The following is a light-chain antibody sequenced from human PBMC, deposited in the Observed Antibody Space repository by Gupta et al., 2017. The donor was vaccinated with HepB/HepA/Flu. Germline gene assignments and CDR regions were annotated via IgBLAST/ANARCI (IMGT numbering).Light chain of an antibody. Sequence: DIVMTQSPLSLPVTPGEPASISCRSSQSLLHSNGYNYLDWYLQKPGQSPQLLIYLGSNRASGVHDRFSGSGSGTDFTLKISRVEAEDVGVYYCMQALQGTFGQGTKVEIK. V-gene: IGKV2-28*01. CDR2: LGS. J-gene: IGKJ1*01. CDR1: QSLLHSNGYNY. CDR3: MQALQGT.